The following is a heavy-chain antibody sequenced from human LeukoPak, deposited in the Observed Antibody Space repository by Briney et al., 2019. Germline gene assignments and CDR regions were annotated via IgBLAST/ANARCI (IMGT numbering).Heavy chain of an antibody. CDR3: AREEMATMEFDY. Sequence: PSETLSLTCTVSGGSISSGSYYWSWIRQPAGKGLEWIGRIYTSGSTNYNPSLKSRVIISVDTSKNQFSLKLSSVTAADTAVYYCAREEMATMEFDYWGQGTLVSVSS. CDR2: IYTSGST. D-gene: IGHD5-24*01. J-gene: IGHJ4*02. CDR1: GGSISSGSYY. V-gene: IGHV4-61*02.